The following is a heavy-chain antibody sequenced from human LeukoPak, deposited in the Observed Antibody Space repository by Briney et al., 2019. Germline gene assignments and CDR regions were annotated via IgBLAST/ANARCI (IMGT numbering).Heavy chain of an antibody. Sequence: SQTLSLTCAMSGDSVSSSSAAWNWIRQSPSRGLEWMGRTYHRSKWYNDFAVSVKSRITINPDTSKNQFSLQLSSVTPEDTALYYCARDSVQLDHAIDYWGQGTLDTVSS. CDR1: GDSVSSSSAA. D-gene: IGHD1-1*01. V-gene: IGHV6-1*01. J-gene: IGHJ4*02. CDR2: TYHRSKWYN. CDR3: ARDSVQLDHAIDY.